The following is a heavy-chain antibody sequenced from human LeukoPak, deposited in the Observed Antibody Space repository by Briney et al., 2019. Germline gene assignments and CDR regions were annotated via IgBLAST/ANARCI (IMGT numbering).Heavy chain of an antibody. CDR2: IKQDGSEK. V-gene: IGHV3-7*01. CDR1: GFTFGSYW. CDR3: NLLSYYYWSGSYYPNY. J-gene: IGHJ4*02. Sequence: GGSLRLSCAASGFTFGSYWMSWVRQAPGKGLEWVANIKQDGSEKYYVDSVKGRFTISRDNAKNSLYLQMNSLRAEDTAVYYCNLLSYYYWSGSYYPNYWGQGTLVTGSS. D-gene: IGHD3-10*01.